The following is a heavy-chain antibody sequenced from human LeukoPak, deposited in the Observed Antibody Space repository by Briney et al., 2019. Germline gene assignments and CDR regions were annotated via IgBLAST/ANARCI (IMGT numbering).Heavy chain of an antibody. J-gene: IGHJ4*02. CDR3: AREYGVWDSSGYSYYFDY. V-gene: IGHV1-69*05. CDR2: IIPIFGTA. D-gene: IGHD3-22*01. Sequence: ASVKVSCKASGGTFSSYAISWVRQAPGQGLEWMGRIIPIFGTANYAQKFQGRVTITTDESTSTAYMELSSLRSEDTAVYYCAREYGVWDSSGYSYYFDYWGQGTLVTVSS. CDR1: GGTFSSYA.